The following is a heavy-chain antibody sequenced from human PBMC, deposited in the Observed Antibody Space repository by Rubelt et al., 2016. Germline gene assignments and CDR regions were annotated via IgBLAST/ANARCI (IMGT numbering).Heavy chain of an antibody. V-gene: IGHV3-7*01. Sequence: EVQLLESGGDLVQPGGSLTLSCAASGFTFNSYWMTWVRQAPGKGLEWVANIKKDGSEKYYVDSVKGRFTIFRDNAKNSLYLQMNSLRAEDSGLHYCVRDKDCGGDCYNFFDSWGQGTLVTVSS. CDR1: GFTFNSYW. D-gene: IGHD2-21*01. J-gene: IGHJ4*02. CDR3: VRDKDCGGDCYNFFDS. CDR2: IKKDGSEK.